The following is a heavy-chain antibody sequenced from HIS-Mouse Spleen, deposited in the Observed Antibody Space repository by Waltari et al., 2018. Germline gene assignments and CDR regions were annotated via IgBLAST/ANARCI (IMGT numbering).Heavy chain of an antibody. Sequence: QLQLQESGPGLVKPSEHLFLTCTVSGCYSSMSLSYWGWIRQPPGKGLESIGSIYYSGSPYYNPSLKSRVPISVDTSKNQFSLKLSSVTAADTAVYYCAREIPYSSSWYDWYFDLWGRGTLVTVSS. J-gene: IGHJ2*01. CDR2: IYYSGSP. CDR3: AREIPYSSSWYDWYFDL. V-gene: IGHV4-39*07. D-gene: IGHD6-13*01. CDR1: GCYSSMSLSY.